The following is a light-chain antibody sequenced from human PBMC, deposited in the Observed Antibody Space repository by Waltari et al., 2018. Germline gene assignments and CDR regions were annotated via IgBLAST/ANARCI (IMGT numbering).Light chain of an antibody. CDR3: MQGIHWPRS. V-gene: IGKV2-30*02. J-gene: IGKJ1*01. CDR1: QSLVHSDGNPY. CDR2: KVS. Sequence: DVVMTQSPLSLPVTLRQPASIPCRSSQSLVHSDGNPYLSWFQQRPGQAPRRLIYKVSNRDSGVPDRFSGSGSGTDFTLKISRVEAEDIAIYYCMQGIHWPRSFGQGTKVEIE.